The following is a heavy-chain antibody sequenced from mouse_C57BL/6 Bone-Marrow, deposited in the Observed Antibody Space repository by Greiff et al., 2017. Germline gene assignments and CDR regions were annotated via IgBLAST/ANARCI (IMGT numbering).Heavy chain of an antibody. CDR2: IYPTSGRT. D-gene: IGHD4-1*01. J-gene: IGHJ2*01. Sequence: QVQLQQPGAELVKPGASVKMSCKASGYTFTSYWITWVKQRPGQGLAWIGDIYPTSGRTNYNEKFKSKAILTVDTSSNTAYMQPSSLTSEDSAVFYCARSGPLGRSFDYWGQGTTLTVSS. CDR1: GYTFTSYW. CDR3: ARSGPLGRSFDY. V-gene: IGHV1-55*01.